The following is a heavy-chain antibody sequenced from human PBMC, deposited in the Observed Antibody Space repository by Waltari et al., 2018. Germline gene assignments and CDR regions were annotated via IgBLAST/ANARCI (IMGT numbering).Heavy chain of an antibody. J-gene: IGHJ6*04. V-gene: IGHV4-34*01. Sequence: QVQLQQWGAGWLKPSETLSLTCAVYGGSFSGYYWSWIRQPPGNGLEWIGEINHSGSTNYNPSLKSRVTISVDTSKNQFSLKLSSVTAADTAVYYCAVEQYGSGLWGKGTTVTISS. CDR1: GGSFSGYY. CDR3: AVEQYGSGL. CDR2: INHSGST. D-gene: IGHD3-10*01.